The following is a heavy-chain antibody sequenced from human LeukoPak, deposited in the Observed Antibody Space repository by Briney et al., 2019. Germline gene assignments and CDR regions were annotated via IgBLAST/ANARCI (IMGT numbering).Heavy chain of an antibody. CDR2: IRSKAYGGTT. D-gene: IGHD1-20*01. V-gene: IGHV3-49*03. J-gene: IGHJ6*02. CDR1: GFAFGDYA. CDR3: SRDNWNDDLDYYGMDV. Sequence: GGSLRLSCTASGFAFGDYAMSWFRQAPGKGLEWVGFIRSKAYGGTTEYAASVKGRFTISRDDSKSIAYLQMNSLKTEDTAVYYCSRDNWNDDLDYYGMDVWGRGTTVTVSS.